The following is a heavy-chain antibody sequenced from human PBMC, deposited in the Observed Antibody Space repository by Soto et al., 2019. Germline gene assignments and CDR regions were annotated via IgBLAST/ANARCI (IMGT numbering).Heavy chain of an antibody. CDR1: GYTFTSYY. Sequence: ASVKVSCKASGYTFTSYYMHWVRQAPGQGLEWMGIINPSGGSASYAQKFQGRVTITADKSTSTAYMELSSLRSEDTAVYYCARTTFPMVTGYCSGGSCYGWFDPWGQGTLVTVSS. CDR3: ARTTFPMVTGYCSGGSCYGWFDP. J-gene: IGHJ5*02. D-gene: IGHD2-15*01. V-gene: IGHV1-46*01. CDR2: INPSGGSA.